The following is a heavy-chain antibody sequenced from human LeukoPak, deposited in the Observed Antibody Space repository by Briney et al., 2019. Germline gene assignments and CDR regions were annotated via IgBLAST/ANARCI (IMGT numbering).Heavy chain of an antibody. CDR1: GFTFSNAW. Sequence: GGSLRLSCAASGFTFSNAWMSWVRQAPGKGLEWVANIKQDGSEKYYVDSVKGRFTISRDNAKNSLYLQMNSLRAEDTAVYYCAREGVADPYYYGMDVWGQGTTVTVSS. J-gene: IGHJ6*02. CDR2: IKQDGSEK. CDR3: AREGVADPYYYGMDV. D-gene: IGHD6-19*01. V-gene: IGHV3-7*01.